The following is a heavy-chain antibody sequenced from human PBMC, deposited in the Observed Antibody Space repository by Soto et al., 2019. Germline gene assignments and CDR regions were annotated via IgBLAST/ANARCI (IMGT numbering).Heavy chain of an antibody. Sequence: GGSLRLSCAASGFTFSSYGRHWVRQAPGKGLEWVAVISYDGSNKYYADSAKGRFTISRDNSKNTLYLQMNSLRAEDTAVYYCAKDHRKADYYYGMDVWGQGTTVTVSS. J-gene: IGHJ6*02. CDR2: ISYDGSNK. V-gene: IGHV3-30*18. CDR3: AKDHRKADYYYGMDV. CDR1: GFTFSSYG.